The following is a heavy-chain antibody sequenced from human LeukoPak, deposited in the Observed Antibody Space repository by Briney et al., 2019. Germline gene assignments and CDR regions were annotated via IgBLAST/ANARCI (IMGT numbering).Heavy chain of an antibody. J-gene: IGHJ4*02. V-gene: IGHV4-34*01. Sequence: PSETLSLTCAVYGGSFSGYYWSWIRQPPGKGLEWIGEINHSGSTNYNPSLKSRVTISVDTSKNQFSLKLSSVTAADTAVYYCARALVVVAATRYYFDYWGQGTLATVSS. CDR2: INHSGST. D-gene: IGHD2-15*01. CDR3: ARALVVVAATRYYFDY. CDR1: GGSFSGYY.